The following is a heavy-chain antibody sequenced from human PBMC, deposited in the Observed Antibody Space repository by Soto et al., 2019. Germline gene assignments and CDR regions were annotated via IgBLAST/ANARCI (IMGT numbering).Heavy chain of an antibody. J-gene: IGHJ5*02. CDR2: IYATGTT. D-gene: IGHD1-1*01. V-gene: IGHV4-4*07. CDR3: VGDGTKTLRDWFDP. CDR1: GASISGYY. Sequence: ETLSLTCTVSGASISGYYWSWIRKSAGKGLEWIGRIYATGTTDYDPSPNSRVMMSVNTSKKQFSVKLRSVTAAETDVYDCVGDGTKTLRDWFDPWGQGISVTVSS.